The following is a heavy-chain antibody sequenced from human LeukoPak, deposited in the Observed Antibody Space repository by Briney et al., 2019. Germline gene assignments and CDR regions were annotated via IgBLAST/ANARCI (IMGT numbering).Heavy chain of an antibody. CDR3: ARVQGSGSYDYFDY. CDR1: GGSISSGGYY. V-gene: IGHV4-31*03. Sequence: SETLSLTCTVSGGSISSGGYYWSWIRQHPGKGLEWIGYIYYSGSTYYNPSLKSRVTISVDTSKNQFSLKLSSVTAADTAVYYCARVQGSGSYDYFDYWGQGTLVTVSS. J-gene: IGHJ4*02. CDR2: IYYSGST. D-gene: IGHD3-10*01.